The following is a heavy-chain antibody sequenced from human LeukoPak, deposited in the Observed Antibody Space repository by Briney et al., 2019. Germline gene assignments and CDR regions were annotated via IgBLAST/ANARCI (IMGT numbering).Heavy chain of an antibody. V-gene: IGHV4-59*01. D-gene: IGHD3-10*01. CDR1: GGSISSYY. CDR2: IYYSGST. J-gene: IGHJ4*02. CDR3: ARDLPFGELAFDY. Sequence: SETLSLTCTVSGGSISSYYWSWIRQPPGKGLEWIGYIYYSGSTNYNPSLKSRVTISVDTSKNQFSLKLSSVTAADTAVYYCARDLPFGELAFDYWGQGTLVTVSS.